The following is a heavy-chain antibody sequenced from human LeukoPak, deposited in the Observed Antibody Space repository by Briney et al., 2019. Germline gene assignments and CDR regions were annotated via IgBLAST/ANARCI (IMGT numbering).Heavy chain of an antibody. J-gene: IGHJ6*03. V-gene: IGHV4-59*01. CDR1: GGSISSYY. CDR2: IYYSGST. Sequence: PSETLSLTCTVSGGSISSYYWSWIRQPPGKGLEWIGYIYYSGSTNYNPSLKSRVTISVDTSKNQFSLKLSSVTAADTAVYYCARVAPITMMTYYYYYYMDVWGKGTTVTISS. D-gene: IGHD3-22*01. CDR3: ARVAPITMMTYYYYYYMDV.